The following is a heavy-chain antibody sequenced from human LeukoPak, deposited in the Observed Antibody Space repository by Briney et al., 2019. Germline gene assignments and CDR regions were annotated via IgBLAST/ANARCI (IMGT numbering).Heavy chain of an antibody. CDR3: ARERPTPVRLDS. CDR1: GYIFTDYY. CDR2: INPNSGVT. Sequence: GASVKVSCKASGYIFTDYYMHWVRQAPGQGLEWLGWINPNSGVTNYAQRFQGRVTMTRDTSISTAYMELSRLRSDDTAVYYCARERPTPVRLDSWGQGTLVTVSS. D-gene: IGHD4-17*01. V-gene: IGHV1-2*02. J-gene: IGHJ4*02.